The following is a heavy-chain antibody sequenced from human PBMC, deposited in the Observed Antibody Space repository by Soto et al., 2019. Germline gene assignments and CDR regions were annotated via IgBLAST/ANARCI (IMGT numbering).Heavy chain of an antibody. CDR3: ARVVDYCDPYYYYGMDV. CDR2: ISCSTSYI. V-gene: IGHV3-21*01. CDR1: RFTFSSYS. J-gene: IGHJ6*02. D-gene: IGHD3-22*01. Sequence: EVQLVESGGSLVKPGGSLRLSCAASRFTFSSYSMNWVRQAPGKGLEWVSSISCSTSYIYYADSVKGRFTISRDNAKNSLYLQMNSLRAEDTAVYYCARVVDYCDPYYYYGMDVWGQGTTVTVSS.